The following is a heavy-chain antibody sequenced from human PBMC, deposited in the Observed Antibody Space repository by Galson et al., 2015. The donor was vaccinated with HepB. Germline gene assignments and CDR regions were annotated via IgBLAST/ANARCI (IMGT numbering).Heavy chain of an antibody. CDR3: AREESGYDNFDY. J-gene: IGHJ4*02. CDR2: ISYDGSNK. Sequence: SLRLSCAASGFTFSSYAMHWVRQAPGKGLEWVAVISYDGSNKYYADSVKGRFTISRDNSKNTLYLQMNSLRAEDTAVYYCAREESGYDNFDYWGQGTLVTVSS. CDR1: GFTFSSYA. V-gene: IGHV3-30*04. D-gene: IGHD5-12*01.